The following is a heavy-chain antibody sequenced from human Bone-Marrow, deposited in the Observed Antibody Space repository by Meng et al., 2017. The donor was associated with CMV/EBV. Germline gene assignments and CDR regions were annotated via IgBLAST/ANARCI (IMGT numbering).Heavy chain of an antibody. CDR1: GGSISSSSYY. Sequence: SETLSLTCTVSGGSISSSSYYWGWIRQPPGKGLEWIGSIYYSGSTYYNPSLKSRVTISVDTSKNQFSLKLSSVTAADTAVYYCARDTYCSSTSCYVYYYGMDVWGQGTTVTVSS. V-gene: IGHV4-39*07. J-gene: IGHJ6*02. CDR2: IYYSGST. D-gene: IGHD2-2*01. CDR3: ARDTYCSSTSCYVYYYGMDV.